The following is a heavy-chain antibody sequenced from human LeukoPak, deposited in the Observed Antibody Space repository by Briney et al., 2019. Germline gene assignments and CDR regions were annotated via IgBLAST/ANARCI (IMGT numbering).Heavy chain of an antibody. D-gene: IGHD3-22*01. V-gene: IGHV3-20*04. Sequence: GGSLRLSWASSGFTFDDYAMSWVRQAPGKGLEWVSGIKWNGGSTGYADSVKGRFTISRDNAKNSLYLQMNSLRAEDTALYYCARVSDSSGYYPIDYWGQGTLVTVSS. J-gene: IGHJ4*02. CDR1: GFTFDDYA. CDR2: IKWNGGST. CDR3: ARVSDSSGYYPIDY.